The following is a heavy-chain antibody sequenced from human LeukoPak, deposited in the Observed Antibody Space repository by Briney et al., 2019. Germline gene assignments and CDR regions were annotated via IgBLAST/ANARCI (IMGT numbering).Heavy chain of an antibody. V-gene: IGHV3-74*01. J-gene: IGHJ1*01. CDR1: GFTFSTYW. CDR2: IKIDGST. CDR3: ARAPSEIGGYYPEYFRH. Sequence: GGSLRLSCAASGFTFSTYWMHWVRQAPGKGLVWVSRIKIDGSTNYADSVKGRFTISRDNAKNTLSLQMNSLRPEDTGVYYCARAPSEIGGYYPEYFRHWGQGTLVTVSS. D-gene: IGHD3-22*01.